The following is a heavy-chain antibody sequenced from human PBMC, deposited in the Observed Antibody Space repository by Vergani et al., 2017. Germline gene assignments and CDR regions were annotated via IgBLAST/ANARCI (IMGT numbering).Heavy chain of an antibody. Sequence: QVQLQQWGPGLLKPSETLSLTCAVYGGSFSGYYWSWIRQPPWKGLEWIGEINHSGSTNYNPSLKSRVTISVDTSKNQFSLKLSSVTAADTAVYYCARGKVRGVISDYWGQGTLVTVSS. J-gene: IGHJ4*02. D-gene: IGHD3-10*01. CDR2: INHSGST. V-gene: IGHV4-34*01. CDR3: ARGKVRGVISDY. CDR1: GGSFSGYY.